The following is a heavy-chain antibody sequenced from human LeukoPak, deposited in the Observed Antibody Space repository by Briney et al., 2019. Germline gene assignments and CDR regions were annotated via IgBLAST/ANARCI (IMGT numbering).Heavy chain of an antibody. Sequence: PGGSLRLSCAASGFTFSTFAMSWVRQAPGKGLEWVSAISGSGGSTYYADSVKGRFTISRDNSKNTLYLQMNSLRAEDTAVYYCAKEDVLLWFGELSPFDYWGQGTLVTVSS. V-gene: IGHV3-23*01. J-gene: IGHJ4*02. D-gene: IGHD3-10*01. CDR3: AKEDVLLWFGELSPFDY. CDR2: ISGSGGST. CDR1: GFTFSTFA.